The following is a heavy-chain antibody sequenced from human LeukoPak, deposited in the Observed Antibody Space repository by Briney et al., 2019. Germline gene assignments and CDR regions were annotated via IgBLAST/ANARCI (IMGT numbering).Heavy chain of an antibody. Sequence: GGSLRLSCTASGFTFSTYAMTWVRQAPGKGLEWVSAISGGGNTHYADSVKGRFTISRDNSKNTLYLQMNSLRAEDTAVYYCARDDCSGGSCYPPGAFDIWGQGTMVAVSS. D-gene: IGHD2-15*01. CDR1: GFTFSTYA. J-gene: IGHJ3*02. V-gene: IGHV3-23*01. CDR3: ARDDCSGGSCYPPGAFDI. CDR2: ISGGGNT.